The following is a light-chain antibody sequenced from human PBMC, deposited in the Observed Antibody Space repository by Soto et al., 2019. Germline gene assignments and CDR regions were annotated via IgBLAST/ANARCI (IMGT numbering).Light chain of an antibody. J-gene: IGKJ4*01. Sequence: EIVMTQSPATLSVSPGERATLSCRASQSVSNNLAWYQQKPAQTPRLLISGASTRATGIPARFSASGSGTEFTLTINSLQSEDFAVYYCQQYNNWPLTFGGGTKVEI. CDR1: QSVSNN. V-gene: IGKV3-15*01. CDR3: QQYNNWPLT. CDR2: GAS.